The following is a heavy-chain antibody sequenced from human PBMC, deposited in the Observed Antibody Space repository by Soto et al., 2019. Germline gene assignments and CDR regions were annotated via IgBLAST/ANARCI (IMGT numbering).Heavy chain of an antibody. CDR3: ASDPDRSGYYYFDF. CDR2: ISYDGSNK. CDR1: GFTSSGCA. D-gene: IGHD3-22*01. V-gene: IGHV3-30-3*01. J-gene: IGHJ4*02. Sequence: PGGSLRLSCAASGFTSSGCAMHWVRQAPGKGLEWVAVISYDGSNKYYADSVKGRFTISRDNSKNTLYLQMNSLRAEDTAVYYCASDPDRSGYYYFDFWGQGTLVTVST.